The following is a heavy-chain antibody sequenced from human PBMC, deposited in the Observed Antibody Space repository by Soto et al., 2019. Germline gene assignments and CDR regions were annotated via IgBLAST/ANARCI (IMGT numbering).Heavy chain of an antibody. D-gene: IGHD3-22*01. V-gene: IGHV3-7*01. J-gene: IGHJ4*02. CDR3: VRGPLDSTANL. CDR1: GLSLRDNW. Sequence: EVQLVESGGGLVQTGGSLRLSCTASGLSLRDNWMTWVRQAPGRGLEWVATIKKDGREKYSVDSVKGRFTISRDNAKNSLYLQMNSLRAEDTAVYYCVRGPLDSTANLWGQGTLVTVSS. CDR2: IKKDGREK.